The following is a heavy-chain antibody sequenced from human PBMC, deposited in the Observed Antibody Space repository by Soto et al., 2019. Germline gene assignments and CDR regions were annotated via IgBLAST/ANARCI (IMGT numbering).Heavy chain of an antibody. CDR3: ARDLRFRGFYGMDV. CDR2: IYYSGST. J-gene: IGHJ6*02. CDR1: GGSISSGGYY. Sequence: QVQLQESGPGLVKPSQTLSLTCTVSGGSISSGGYYWSWIRQHPGKGLEWIGYIYYSGSTYYNPSLKSRVTIAVDTSKNQFSLKLSSVTAADTAVYYCARDLRFRGFYGMDVWGQGTTVTVSS. D-gene: IGHD3-10*01. V-gene: IGHV4-31*03.